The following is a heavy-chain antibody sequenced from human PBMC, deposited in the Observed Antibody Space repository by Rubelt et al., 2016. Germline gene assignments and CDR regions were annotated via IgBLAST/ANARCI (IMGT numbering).Heavy chain of an antibody. CDR2: ISAYNGNT. Sequence: QVQLVQSGAEVKKPGASVKVSCKASGYTFTSYGISWVRQAPGQGLEWMGWISAYNGNTNYAKTLQGRGTMTTDTYASTAYMELRSLRSDDTAVYYCARVISGVEYSSSWHFDYWGQGTLVTVSS. CDR1: GYTFTSYG. D-gene: IGHD6-13*01. V-gene: IGHV1-18*01. J-gene: IGHJ4*02. CDR3: ARVISGVEYSSSWHFDY.